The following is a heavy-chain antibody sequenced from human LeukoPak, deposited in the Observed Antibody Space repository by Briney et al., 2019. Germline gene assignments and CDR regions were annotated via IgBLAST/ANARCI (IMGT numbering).Heavy chain of an antibody. CDR3: ARDVVRDYSNYRDAFDI. J-gene: IGHJ3*02. V-gene: IGHV7-4-1*02. Sequence: GASVKVSCKASGYTFTGYSMNWVRQAPGQGLEWMGWINTNTGNPTYAQGFTGRFVFSLDTSVSTAYLQISSLKAEDTAVYYCARDVVRDYSNYRDAFDIWGQGTMVTVSS. D-gene: IGHD4-11*01. CDR2: INTNTGNP. CDR1: GYTFTGYS.